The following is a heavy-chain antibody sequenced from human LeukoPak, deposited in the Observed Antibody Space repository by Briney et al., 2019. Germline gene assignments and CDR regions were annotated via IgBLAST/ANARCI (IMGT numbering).Heavy chain of an antibody. J-gene: IGHJ3*02. CDR1: GGSISSYY. Sequence: KPSETLSLTCTVSGGSISSYYWSWIRQPPGKGLEWIGYIYYSGSTNYNPSLKSRVTISVDTPKNQFSLKLSSVTAADTAVYYCARRRRKVTAPCDAFDIWGQGTMVTVSS. V-gene: IGHV4-59*08. CDR2: IYYSGST. D-gene: IGHD2-21*02. CDR3: ARRRRKVTAPCDAFDI.